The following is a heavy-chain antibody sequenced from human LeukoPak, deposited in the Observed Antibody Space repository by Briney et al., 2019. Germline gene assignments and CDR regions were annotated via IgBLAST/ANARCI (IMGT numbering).Heavy chain of an antibody. V-gene: IGHV3-23*01. CDR3: AKDHGGAMIVVLISFFGY. Sequence: PGGSLRLSCAASGFTFSNYAMSWVRQAPGKGLEWVSTISGSGSSTYYADSVKGRFTISRDNSKNTLYLQMNSLRAEDTAVYYCAKDHGGAMIVVLISFFGYWGQGTLVTVSS. CDR1: GFTFSNYA. J-gene: IGHJ4*02. D-gene: IGHD3-22*01. CDR2: ISGSGSST.